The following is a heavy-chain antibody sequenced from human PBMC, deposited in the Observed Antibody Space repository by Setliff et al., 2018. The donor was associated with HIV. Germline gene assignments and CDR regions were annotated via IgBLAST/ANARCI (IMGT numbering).Heavy chain of an antibody. D-gene: IGHD2-21*02. CDR3: ATDTVYCGADCYKRLGDHFYYMDV. CDR2: IRYDGSNK. J-gene: IGHJ6*03. CDR1: GFTFSSYG. V-gene: IGHV3-30*02. Sequence: PGGSLRLSCAASGFTFSSYGMHWVRQAPGKGLEWVAFIRYDGSNKYYADSVKGRFTISRDNSKNTLYLQMNSLESGDTAVYYCATDTVYCGADCYKRLGDHFYYMDVWGRGTTVTVSS.